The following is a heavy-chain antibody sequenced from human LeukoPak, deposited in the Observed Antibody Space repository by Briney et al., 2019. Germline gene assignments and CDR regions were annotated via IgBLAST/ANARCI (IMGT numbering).Heavy chain of an antibody. CDR2: IYHSGFT. CDR3: ARGYSYGYYNWFDP. Sequence: SSETLSLTCDVSGGSISSTYWWTWVRPSPGKGLEWIGEIYHSGFTNYNPSLKSRVTISVDKSKNQFSLKLSSVTAADTAVYYCARGYSYGYYNWFDPWGQGTLVTVSS. CDR1: GGSISSTYW. V-gene: IGHV4-4*02. J-gene: IGHJ5*02. D-gene: IGHD5-18*01.